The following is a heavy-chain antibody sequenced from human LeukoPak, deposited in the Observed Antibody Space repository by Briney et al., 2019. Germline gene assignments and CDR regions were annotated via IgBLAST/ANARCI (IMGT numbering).Heavy chain of an antibody. Sequence: PGGSLRLSCAASGFTFSSYSMNWVRQAPGKGLEWVAVTSYDGINEYYADSVKGRFTISRDNSQNTLYLQMNSLRAEDTAVYYCAKGDTVVVVTASFDYWGQGTLVTVSS. CDR1: GFTFSSYS. J-gene: IGHJ4*02. CDR2: TSYDGINE. CDR3: AKGDTVVVVTASFDY. V-gene: IGHV3-30*18. D-gene: IGHD2-15*01.